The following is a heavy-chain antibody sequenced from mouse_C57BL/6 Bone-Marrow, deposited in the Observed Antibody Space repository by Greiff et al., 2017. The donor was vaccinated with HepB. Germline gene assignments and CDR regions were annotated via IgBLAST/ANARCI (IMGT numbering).Heavy chain of an antibody. J-gene: IGHJ4*01. D-gene: IGHD1-1*01. V-gene: IGHV1-64*01. CDR1: GYTFTSYW. CDR2: IHPNSGST. CDR3: ARVDYYGSSYDYYAMDY. Sequence: QVQLQQPGAELVKPGASVKLSCKASGYTFTSYWMHWVKQRPGQGLEWIGMIHPNSGSTNYNEKFKSKATLTVDKSSSTAYMQLSSLTSEDSAVYYCARVDYYGSSYDYYAMDYWGQGTSVTVSS.